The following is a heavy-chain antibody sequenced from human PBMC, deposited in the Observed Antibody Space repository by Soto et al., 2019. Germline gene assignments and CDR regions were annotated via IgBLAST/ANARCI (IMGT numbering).Heavy chain of an antibody. Sequence: PGGSLRLSCAASGFTVSSNYMSWVRQAPGKGLEWISIIYSAGNTYYADSVKGRFTISRDNSKNTLYLQMNSLGAEDTAVYYCARDFVVGGPTINYYYGMDVWGHGTTVTVSS. CDR1: GFTVSSNY. CDR3: ARDFVVGGPTINYYYGMDV. V-gene: IGHV3-66*01. D-gene: IGHD1-26*01. CDR2: IYSAGNT. J-gene: IGHJ6*01.